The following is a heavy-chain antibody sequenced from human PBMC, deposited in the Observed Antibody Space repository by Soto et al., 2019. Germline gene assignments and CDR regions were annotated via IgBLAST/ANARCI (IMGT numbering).Heavy chain of an antibody. CDR3: ARQRKPSGYDDYFDY. V-gene: IGHV5-10-1*01. CDR1: GYSFTSYW. Sequence: GESLKISCKGSGYSFTSYWISWVRQMPGKGLEWMGRIDPSDSYTKYSPSFQGHVTISADKSISTAYLQWSSLKASDTAMYYCARQRKPSGYDDYFDYWGQGALVTVSS. J-gene: IGHJ4*02. D-gene: IGHD5-12*01. CDR2: IDPSDSYT.